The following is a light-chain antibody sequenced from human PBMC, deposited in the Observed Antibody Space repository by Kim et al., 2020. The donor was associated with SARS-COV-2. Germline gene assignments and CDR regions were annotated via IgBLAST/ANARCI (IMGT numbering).Light chain of an antibody. J-gene: IGKJ2*01. Sequence: SVSPGQRATRSCRASQGVSNTVAWYQQKPGQAPRLLIYGTFTRATGVPARFSGSGSVTEFTLTISSLQSEDFAVYYCQQYNNWPYTFGQGTKLEI. CDR2: GTF. CDR3: QQYNNWPYT. V-gene: IGKV3-15*01. CDR1: QGVSNT.